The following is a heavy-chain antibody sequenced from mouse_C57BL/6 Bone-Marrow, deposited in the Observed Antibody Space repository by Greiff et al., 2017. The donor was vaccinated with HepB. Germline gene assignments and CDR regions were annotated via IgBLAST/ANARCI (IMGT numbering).Heavy chain of an antibody. CDR2: INYDGSST. V-gene: IGHV5-16*01. D-gene: IGHD1-1*01. J-gene: IGHJ1*03. CDR3: ARDRGYYGSSYWYFDV. Sequence: EVKLMESEGGLVQPGSSMKLSCTASGFTFSDYYMAWVRQVPEKGLEWVANINYDGSSTYYLDSLKSRFIISRDNAKNILYLQMSSLKSEDTATYYCARDRGYYGSSYWYFDVWGTGTTVTVSS. CDR1: GFTFSDYY.